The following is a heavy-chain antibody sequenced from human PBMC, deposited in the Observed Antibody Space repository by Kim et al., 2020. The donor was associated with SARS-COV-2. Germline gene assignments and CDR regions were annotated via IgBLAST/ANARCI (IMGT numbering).Heavy chain of an antibody. Sequence: YADSVKGRFTISRDNSKNTLYLQMNSLRAEDTAVYYCARDTSASGYCLDDWGQGTLVTVSS. J-gene: IGHJ4*02. D-gene: IGHD5-18*01. V-gene: IGHV3-33*01. CDR3: ARDTSASGYCLDD.